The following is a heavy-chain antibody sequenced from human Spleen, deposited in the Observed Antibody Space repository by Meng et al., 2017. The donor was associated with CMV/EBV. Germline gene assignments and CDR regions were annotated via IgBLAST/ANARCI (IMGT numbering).Heavy chain of an antibody. V-gene: IGHV1-69*05. J-gene: IGHJ5*02. Sequence: SVKVSCKASGGTFSSYAISWVRQAPGQGLEWMGGIIPIFGTANYAQKFQGSVTITTDESTSTAYMELSSLRSEDTAVYYCARGNCSSTSCYTELWYWFDPWGQGTLVTVSS. D-gene: IGHD2-2*02. CDR3: ARGNCSSTSCYTELWYWFDP. CDR1: GGTFSSYA. CDR2: IIPIFGTA.